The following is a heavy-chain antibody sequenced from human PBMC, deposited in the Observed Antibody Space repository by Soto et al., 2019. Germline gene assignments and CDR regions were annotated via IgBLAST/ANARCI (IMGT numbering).Heavy chain of an antibody. Sequence: QVQLVQSGAEVKKPGSSVKVSCKASGVTFSSYAISWVRQAPGQGLEWMGGIIPIFGTANYAQKFKGRVTITADESTSTAYMELSSRRSEATAVYYCAMDAYEYDSSGYLNWFDPWGQGTLVTVSS. CDR3: AMDAYEYDSSGYLNWFDP. J-gene: IGHJ5*02. CDR1: GVTFSSYA. V-gene: IGHV1-69*12. CDR2: IIPIFGTA. D-gene: IGHD3-22*01.